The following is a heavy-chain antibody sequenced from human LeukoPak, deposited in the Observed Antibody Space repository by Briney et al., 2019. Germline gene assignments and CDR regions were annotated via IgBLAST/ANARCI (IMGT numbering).Heavy chain of an antibody. D-gene: IGHD2-15*01. J-gene: IGHJ3*02. CDR2: IYYSGST. V-gene: IGHV4-39*01. Sequence: SETLSLTCTVSGGSLSSSSHYWVWLRQPPGKGLEWIGSIYYSGSTYYNPSLKSRVTISVDTSKNQFSLKLSSVPAADTAVYYCAPSGGAFDIWGQGTMVTVSS. CDR1: GGSLSSSSHY. CDR3: APSGGAFDI.